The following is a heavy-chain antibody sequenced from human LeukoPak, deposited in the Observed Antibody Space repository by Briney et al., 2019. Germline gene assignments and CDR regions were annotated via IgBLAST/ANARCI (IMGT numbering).Heavy chain of an antibody. D-gene: IGHD2-2*01. J-gene: IGHJ6*02. V-gene: IGHV1-2*02. CDR3: AREPVPAAMSYYYYYGMDV. CDR1: GYTLTGYY. CDR2: IKPNSGGT. Sequence: ASVKVSCKASGYTLTGYYMHWVRHAPGQGSGWKGWIKPNSGGTNYTQKFQGRATLTRDTSISTAYMALSRLRYDDTAVYYCAREPVPAAMSYYYYYGMDVWGQGTTVTVSS.